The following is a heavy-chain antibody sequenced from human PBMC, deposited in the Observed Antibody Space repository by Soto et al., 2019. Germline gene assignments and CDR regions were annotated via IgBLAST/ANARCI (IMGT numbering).Heavy chain of an antibody. V-gene: IGHV1-18*01. CDR2: ISAYNGNT. CDR1: GYTFTSYG. J-gene: IGHJ5*02. D-gene: IGHD3-3*01. CDR3: ARNDFWSGYFWFDP. Sequence: ASVKVSCKASGYTFTSYGISWVRQAPGQGLERMGWISAYNGNTNYAQKLQGRVTMTTDTSTSTAYMELRSLRSDDTAVYYCARNDFWSGYFWFDPWGQGTLVTVSS.